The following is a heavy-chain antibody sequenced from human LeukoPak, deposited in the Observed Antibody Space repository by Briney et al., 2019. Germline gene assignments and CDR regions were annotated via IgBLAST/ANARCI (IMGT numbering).Heavy chain of an antibody. D-gene: IGHD6-19*01. Sequence: GGSLRLSCAASGFTFSSYWMHWVRQAPGKGLVWVSRINSDGSSTSYADSVKGRFTISRDNAKNTLYLQMNSLRAEDTAVYYCARARSRQWLVLDYWGQGTLVTVSS. J-gene: IGHJ4*02. CDR2: INSDGSST. V-gene: IGHV3-74*01. CDR1: GFTFSSYW. CDR3: ARARSRQWLVLDY.